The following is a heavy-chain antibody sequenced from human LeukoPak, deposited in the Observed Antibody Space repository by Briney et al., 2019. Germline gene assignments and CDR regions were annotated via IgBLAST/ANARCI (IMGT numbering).Heavy chain of an antibody. J-gene: IGHJ3*01. CDR1: GFTFATYG. CDR3: AKDSFTVVRGVGSDDGFAV. CDR2: AGESVHTT. Sequence: GGSLRLSCAASGFTFATYGISWVRQAPGKGLEWVSVAGESVHTTHYADSVKGRFIISRDNSKNTVHLQMNSLRAEDTAVYYCAKDSFTVVRGVGSDDGFAVWGQGTMVTVAS. D-gene: IGHD3-10*01. V-gene: IGHV3-23*01.